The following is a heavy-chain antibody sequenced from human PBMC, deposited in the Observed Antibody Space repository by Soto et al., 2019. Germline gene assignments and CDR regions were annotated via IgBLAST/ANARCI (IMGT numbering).Heavy chain of an antibody. CDR3: AADAALHDDAFDI. J-gene: IGHJ3*02. V-gene: IGHV1-58*01. CDR1: GFTFTSSA. Sequence: ASVKVSCKASGFTFTSSAVQWVRQARGQRLEWIGWIVVGSGNTNYAQEFQERVTITRDMSTSTAYMELSSLRSEDTAVYYCAADAALHDDAFDIWGQGTMVTVS. D-gene: IGHD6-25*01. CDR2: IVVGSGNT.